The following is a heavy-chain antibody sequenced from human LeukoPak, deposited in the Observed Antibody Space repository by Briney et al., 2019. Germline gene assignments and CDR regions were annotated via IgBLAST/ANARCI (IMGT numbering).Heavy chain of an antibody. CDR1: GGSISSGGYH. Sequence: SETLSLACTVSGGSISSGGYHWSWIRQHPGKGLEWIGYIYYSGSTYYNPSLKSRVTISVDTSKNQFSLKLSSVTAADTAVYYCAREAADYGDYGVGWGQGTLVTVSS. CDR2: IYYSGST. J-gene: IGHJ4*02. CDR3: AREAADYGDYGVG. D-gene: IGHD4-17*01. V-gene: IGHV4-31*03.